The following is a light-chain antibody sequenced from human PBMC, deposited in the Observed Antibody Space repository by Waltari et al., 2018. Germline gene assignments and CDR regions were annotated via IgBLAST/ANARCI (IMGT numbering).Light chain of an antibody. J-gene: IGLJ2*01. CDR2: EDD. V-gene: IGLV6-57*03. Sequence: NFMLTQPHSVSESPGKTVSISCTRSSGSIARNYVQWYQQRPGSAPTIVIYEDDKRPSGVPDRFSGSIDSSSNSASLTISGLKTEDEADYYCQSYDAYVVFGGGTRLTVL. CDR3: QSYDAYVV. CDR1: SGSIARNY.